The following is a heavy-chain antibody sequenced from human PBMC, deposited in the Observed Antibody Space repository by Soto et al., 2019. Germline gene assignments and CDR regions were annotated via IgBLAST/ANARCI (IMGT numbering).Heavy chain of an antibody. D-gene: IGHD6-19*01. J-gene: IGHJ5*02. V-gene: IGHV5-51*01. CDR1: GYSVTSYW. CDR3: ARYMYSSGLNWFDP. CDR2: IYPGDSDT. Sequence: PGESLKISCKGSGYSVTSYWIGWVRQMRGKGLEWMGIIYPGDSDTRYSPSFQGQVTISADKSISTAYLQWSSLKASDTAMYYCARYMYSSGLNWFDPWGQGTLVTVSS.